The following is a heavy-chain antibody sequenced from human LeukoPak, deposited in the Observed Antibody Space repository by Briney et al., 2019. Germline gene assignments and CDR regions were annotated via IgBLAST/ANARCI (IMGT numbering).Heavy chain of an antibody. CDR3: AKDVEAAGTLVPSDY. D-gene: IGHD6-13*01. CDR1: GFTFSSYT. V-gene: IGHV3-23*01. CDR2: ISGSGGST. Sequence: PGGSLRLSCAASGFTFSSYTMSWVRQAPGKGLEWVSAISGSGGSTYYADSVKGRFTISRDNSKNTLYLQMNSLRAEDTAVYYCAKDVEAAGTLVPSDYWGQGTLVTVSS. J-gene: IGHJ4*02.